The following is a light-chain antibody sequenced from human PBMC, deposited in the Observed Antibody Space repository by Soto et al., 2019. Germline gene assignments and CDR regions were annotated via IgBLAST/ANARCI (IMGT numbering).Light chain of an antibody. CDR2: RAS. V-gene: IGKV3-15*01. J-gene: IGKJ4*01. CDR1: QSVDTN. Sequence: EIVMTQSPATLSVSPGERATLSCRASQSVDTNLSWYQQTPGEAPRLLIYRASTRATGVPARFSGSGSGTEFSLTSRSLQSEDFAVYYCQHYNRWSLSFGGGTRVEIK. CDR3: QHYNRWSLS.